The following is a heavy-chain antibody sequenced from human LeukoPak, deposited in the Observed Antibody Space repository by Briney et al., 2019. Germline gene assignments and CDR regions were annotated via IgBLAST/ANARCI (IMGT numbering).Heavy chain of an antibody. V-gene: IGHV3-21*01. J-gene: IGHJ4*02. CDR2: ISSSSSYI. CDR3: ARDQEGTTVRGGFDY. Sequence: GGSLRLSCAASGFTFSSYSMTWVRQAPGKGLEWVSSISSSSSYIYYADSVQGRFTISRDNAKNSLYLQMNSLRAEDTAVYYCARDQEGTTVRGGFDYWGQGTLVTVSS. CDR1: GFTFSSYS. D-gene: IGHD3-10*01.